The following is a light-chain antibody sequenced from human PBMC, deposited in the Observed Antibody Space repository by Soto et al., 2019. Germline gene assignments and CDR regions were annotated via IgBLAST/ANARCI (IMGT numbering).Light chain of an antibody. J-gene: IGLJ1*01. Sequence: QSVVTQPPSVSGAPGQRVTISCTGTSSNIGSGYDVHWYQHLPGTVPKLLIYGNTIRPSGVPDRFSGSKSGTSASLAITGLQAEDEADYYCQSYDRSLRGYVFGTGTKVTVL. V-gene: IGLV1-40*01. CDR2: GNT. CDR3: QSYDRSLRGYV. CDR1: SSNIGSGYD.